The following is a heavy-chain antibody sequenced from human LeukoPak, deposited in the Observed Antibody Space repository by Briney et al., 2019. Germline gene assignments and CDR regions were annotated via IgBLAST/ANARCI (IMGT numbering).Heavy chain of an antibody. CDR3: ATDRPGILPGYGY. Sequence: ASGKVSCKVSGYTLTELSMHWVRQAPGKGPEWRGGFDPEDGETIYAQKFKGRVTMTEATSTDTAHMELSSLRSEDTAVYYCATDRPGILPGYGYWGQGTLVTVSS. D-gene: IGHD3-9*01. CDR2: FDPEDGET. CDR1: GYTLTELS. V-gene: IGHV1-24*01. J-gene: IGHJ4*02.